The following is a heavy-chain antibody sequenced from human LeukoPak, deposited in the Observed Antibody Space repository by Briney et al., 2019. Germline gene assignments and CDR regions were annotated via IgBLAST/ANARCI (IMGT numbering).Heavy chain of an antibody. CDR1: GFSFSSHW. CDR2: INRDGSST. J-gene: IGHJ6*03. Sequence: GGSLRLSCAASGFSFSSHWMHWVRQAPGRGLVWVSRINRDGSSTSYADSVKGRFTISRDNAKNTLYLQMNSLRAEDTAVYYCASLIVPRYGYYMDVWGKGTTVTVSS. CDR3: ASLIVPRYGYYMDV. D-gene: IGHD2-8*01. V-gene: IGHV3-74*01.